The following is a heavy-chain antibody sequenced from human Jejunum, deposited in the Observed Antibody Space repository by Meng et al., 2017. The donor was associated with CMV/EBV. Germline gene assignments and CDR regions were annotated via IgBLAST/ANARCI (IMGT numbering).Heavy chain of an antibody. Sequence: CPVSGDSICGGAYSWSWIRPPAGERLEWIGRFPSSGITNYHPSLQSRVTISIDTSKNQFSLRLSSVTAADTAVYYCATGGDYSKVGYWGQGTLVTVSS. J-gene: IGHJ4*02. V-gene: IGHV4-61*02. CDR3: ATGGDYSKVGY. D-gene: IGHD2-21*02. CDR2: FPSSGIT. CDR1: GDSICGGAYS.